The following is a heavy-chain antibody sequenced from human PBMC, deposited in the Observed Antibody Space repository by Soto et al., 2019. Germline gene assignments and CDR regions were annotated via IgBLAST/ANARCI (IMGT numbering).Heavy chain of an antibody. Sequence: PGESLKISCKGSGYTFTAYWIGWVRQMPGKGLEWMGIIYPGDSDTRYSPSFQGQVTISAGKSITTAYLQWSSLKASDSAMFYCARGGYSGNSKDPFYIWGPGTMVTVS. J-gene: IGHJ3*02. CDR3: ARGGYSGNSKDPFYI. D-gene: IGHD6-25*01. CDR1: GYTFTAYW. V-gene: IGHV5-51*01. CDR2: IYPGDSDT.